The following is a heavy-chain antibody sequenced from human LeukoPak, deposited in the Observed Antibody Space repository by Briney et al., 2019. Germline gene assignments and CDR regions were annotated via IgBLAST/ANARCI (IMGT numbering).Heavy chain of an antibody. D-gene: IGHD1-26*01. J-gene: IGHJ4*02. CDR1: GGSISSSSYY. V-gene: IGHV4-39*07. CDR3: ARGGSPVGATNDY. CDR2: INHSGST. Sequence: PSETLSLTCTVSGGSISSSSYYWSWIRQPPGKGLEWIGEINHSGSTNYNPSLKSRVTISVDTSKNQFSLKLSPVTAADTAVYYCARGGSPVGATNDYWGQGTLVTVSS.